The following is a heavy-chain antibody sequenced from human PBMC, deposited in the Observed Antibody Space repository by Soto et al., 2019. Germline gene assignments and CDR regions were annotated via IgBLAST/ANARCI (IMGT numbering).Heavy chain of an antibody. CDR1: GYMFTKSA. D-gene: IGHD6-19*01. CDR3: ARDGVAAGNINFDY. Sequence: ASVKVSCKASGYMFTKSAMHWVRQAPGQRLEWMGWISGDSGNTKYSPKLQDRVTITRDTSASTAYMELSSLRSEDTALYYCARDGVAAGNINFDYWGQGTLVTVPQ. CDR2: ISGDSGNT. J-gene: IGHJ4*03. V-gene: IGHV1-3*01.